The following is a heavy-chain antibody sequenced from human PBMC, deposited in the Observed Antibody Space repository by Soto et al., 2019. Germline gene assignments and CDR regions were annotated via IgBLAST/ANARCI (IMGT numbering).Heavy chain of an antibody. CDR3: AKEAGTIIRNSLSRYFSH. CDR2: MTWNSATI. J-gene: IGHJ1*01. V-gene: IGHV3-9*01. D-gene: IGHD1-1*01. CDR1: RYTFADYA. Sequence: LRPSCAANRYTFADYALQWFRQAPGKGLEWVSHMTWNSATIGYADSVRGRFTISRDNAKNSLYLQMNSLRPEDTALYYCAKEAGTIIRNSLSRYFSHWGQGT.